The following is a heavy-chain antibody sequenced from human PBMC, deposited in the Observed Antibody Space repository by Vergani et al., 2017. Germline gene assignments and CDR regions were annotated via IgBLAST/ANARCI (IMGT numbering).Heavy chain of an antibody. D-gene: IGHD3-16*01. Sequence: QVQLVESGGGVVQPGTSLRLSCEASGFKFSQFGMHWVRQGPGKGLEWVAFISYDGSKTQYADSEKGRVTISRDNSKNTVGLEMSSLRVDDTATYYCARDVWDCSVISCFLRAGEFYYMDVWGQGTTVTVSS. CDR1: GFKFSQFG. CDR2: ISYDGSKT. CDR3: ARDVWDCSVISCFLRAGEFYYMDV. V-gene: IGHV3-33*05. J-gene: IGHJ6*03.